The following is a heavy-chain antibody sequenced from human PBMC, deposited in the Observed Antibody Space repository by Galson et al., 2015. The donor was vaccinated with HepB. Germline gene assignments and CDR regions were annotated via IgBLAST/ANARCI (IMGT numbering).Heavy chain of an antibody. D-gene: IGHD3-10*01. V-gene: IGHV3-53*01. CDR2: IYDSGKT. CDR1: GFTVSSNH. Sequence: SLRLSCAVSGFTVSSNHVSWVRQAPGKGLEWVSVIYDSGKTFYADSVKGRFIISRDNSKNTVFLQTNSLRAEDTAVYYCVRDRGWIDPWGQGTLVAVSS. J-gene: IGHJ5*02. CDR3: VRDRGWIDP.